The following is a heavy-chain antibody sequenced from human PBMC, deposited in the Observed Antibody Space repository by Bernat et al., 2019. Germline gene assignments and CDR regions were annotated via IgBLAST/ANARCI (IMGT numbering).Heavy chain of an antibody. CDR2: IYYSGST. D-gene: IGHD6-13*01. CDR1: GGSISSSSYY. CDR3: ARIRYRTIWYAEISDY. J-gene: IGHJ4*02. Sequence: NVSGGSISSSSYYWGWIRQPPGKGLEWIGSIYYSGSTYYNPYLKSRFTISADTPKNQLSLKLSSVTAADTAVYYCARIRYRTIWYAEISDYWGQGALV. V-gene: IGHV4-39*01.